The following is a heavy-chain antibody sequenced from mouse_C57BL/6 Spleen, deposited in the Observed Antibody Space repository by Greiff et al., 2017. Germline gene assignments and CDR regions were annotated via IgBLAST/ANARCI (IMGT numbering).Heavy chain of an antibody. J-gene: IGHJ2*01. CDR1: FTFTDYY. CDR2: IRNKANGYTT. CDR3: ARYLNWSFDY. D-gene: IGHD4-1*01. V-gene: IGHV7-3*01. Sequence: EVMLVESGGGLVQPGGFTFTDYYMSWVRQPPGKALEWLGFIRNKANGYTTEYSASVKGRFTISRDNSQSILYLQMNALRAEDSATYYCARYLNWSFDYWGQGTTLTVSS.